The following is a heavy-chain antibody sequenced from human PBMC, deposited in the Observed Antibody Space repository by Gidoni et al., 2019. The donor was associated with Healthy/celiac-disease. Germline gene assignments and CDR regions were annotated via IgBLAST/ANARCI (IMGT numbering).Heavy chain of an antibody. CDR3: ARWGYCSGGSCYPTHAIDY. V-gene: IGHV3-30-3*01. J-gene: IGHJ4*02. D-gene: IGHD2-15*01. CDR2: ISDDGSNK. CDR1: GFTFSSYA. Sequence: QVQLVESGGGVVQPGRSLRLSCAASGFTFSSYAMHWVRQAPGKGLEWVAFISDDGSNKYYADSVKGRFTISRENSKNTLYLQMNSLRAEDTAVYYCARWGYCSGGSCYPTHAIDYWGQGTLVTVSS.